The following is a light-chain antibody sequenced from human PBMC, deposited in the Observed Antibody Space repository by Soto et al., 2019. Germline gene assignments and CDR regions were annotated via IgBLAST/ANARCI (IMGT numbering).Light chain of an antibody. CDR2: DGS. Sequence: EIVLTQSPASLSLSPGERATLSCRANQGFSSYLAWYQQKPGQAPRLLIYDGSKRATGIPARFSGSRSGTDFILIISTVEPEAFAVYYCQQRRTVGQGTKVDIK. J-gene: IGKJ1*01. V-gene: IGKV3-11*01. CDR1: QGFSSY. CDR3: QQRRT.